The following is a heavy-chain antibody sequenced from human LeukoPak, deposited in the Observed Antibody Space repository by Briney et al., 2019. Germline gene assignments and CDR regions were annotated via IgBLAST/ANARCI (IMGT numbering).Heavy chain of an antibody. V-gene: IGHV3-30*02. CDR1: GFTFSDYD. CDR2: IRYDESNK. CDR3: ARAHLPYGTPVTTSYFDP. Sequence: GGSLRLSCVASGFTFSDYDMHWVRQDPGKGLEWVAFIRYDESNKYYADSVKGRFTISRDNTKNTLSLQMNSLRVEDTAVYYCARAHLPYGTPVTTSYFDPWGQGTLVTVSS. D-gene: IGHD4-17*01. J-gene: IGHJ5*02.